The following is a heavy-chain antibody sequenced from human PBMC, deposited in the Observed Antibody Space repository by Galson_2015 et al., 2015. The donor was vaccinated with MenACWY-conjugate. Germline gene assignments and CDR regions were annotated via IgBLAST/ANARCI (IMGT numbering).Heavy chain of an antibody. J-gene: IGHJ4*02. Sequence: SLRLSCAASGFTFSSYAIHWVRQTPGKGLEYVSAISSQGVRAYYADSVKGRFTISRDNSKNTVYLQMNSLRDEDTAIYYCVRNKYGDYVFDYWGQGTLVTVSS. CDR2: ISSQGVRA. CDR3: VRNKYGDYVFDY. V-gene: IGHV3-64D*09. D-gene: IGHD4-17*01. CDR1: GFTFSSYA.